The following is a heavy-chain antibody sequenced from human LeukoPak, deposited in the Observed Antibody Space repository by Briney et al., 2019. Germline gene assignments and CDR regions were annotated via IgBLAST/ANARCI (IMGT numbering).Heavy chain of an antibody. CDR3: ARGEGGYDYAPPQYYYGMDV. J-gene: IGHJ6*02. CDR2: IIPIFGTA. D-gene: IGHD5-12*01. CDR1: GGTFSSYA. V-gene: IGHV1-69*13. Sequence: ASVKVSCRASGGTFSSYAISWVRQAPGQGLEWMGGIIPIFGTANYAQKFQGRVTITADESTSTAYMELSSLRSEDTAVYYCARGEGGYDYAPPQYYYGMDVWGQGTTVTVSS.